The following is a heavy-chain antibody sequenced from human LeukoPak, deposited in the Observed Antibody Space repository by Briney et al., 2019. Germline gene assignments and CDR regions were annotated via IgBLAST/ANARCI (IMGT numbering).Heavy chain of an antibody. J-gene: IGHJ4*02. V-gene: IGHV3-21*04. CDR3: ARGYTDYDYPFDS. CDR2: IRNSSTYI. CDR1: GFNFNKYS. D-gene: IGHD5-12*01. Sequence: PGGSLRLSCSASGFNFNKYSMNWVRQAPGKGLEWVSSIRNSSTYIYYAQSVKGRFTISRDNTEKSLYLRMDSLRVEDTAVYYCARGYTDYDYPFDSWGQGTLVTVSS.